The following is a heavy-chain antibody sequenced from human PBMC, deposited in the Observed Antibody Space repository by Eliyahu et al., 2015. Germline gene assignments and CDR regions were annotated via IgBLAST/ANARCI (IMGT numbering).Heavy chain of an antibody. V-gene: IGHV3-23*01. D-gene: IGHD4-17*01. Sequence: EVQLLXSXGGLVQXGGSLRXSCAASGFTFSSYAMSWVRQAPGKGLEWVSTISGSGGSTYYADSVKGRFTXSRDNSKNTLYLQMNSLRAEDTAVYYCANPRLRYYWGQGTLVTVSS. CDR3: ANPRLRYY. CDR2: ISGSGGST. CDR1: GFTFSSYA. J-gene: IGHJ4*02.